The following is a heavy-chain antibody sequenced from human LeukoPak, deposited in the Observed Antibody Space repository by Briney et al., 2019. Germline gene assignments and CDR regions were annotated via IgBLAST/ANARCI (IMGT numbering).Heavy chain of an antibody. CDR3: ARGGGSRTAYFDY. J-gene: IGHJ4*02. Sequence: SETLSLTCTVSGGSISSYYWSWIRQPPGKGLEWIGYIYYSGSTNYNPSLKSRVTISVDTSKNQFSLKLSSVTAADTAVYYCARGGGSRTAYFDYWGQGTLVTVSS. CDR1: GGSISSYY. CDR2: IYYSGST. D-gene: IGHD2-15*01. V-gene: IGHV4-59*08.